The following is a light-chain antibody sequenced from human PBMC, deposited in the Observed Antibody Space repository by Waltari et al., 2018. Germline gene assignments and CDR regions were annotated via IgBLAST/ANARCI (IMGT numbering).Light chain of an antibody. V-gene: IGLV3-21*01. CDR3: QVWDANTDPGV. J-gene: IGLJ1*01. Sequence: SYVLTQPPSVSVAPGETTSITCGGNNIESKSVHWYRPRPGQAPVVVIPYDNDRDAGSPERFSGSNSGNTATLTISRVEAGDEADYYCQVWDANTDPGVFGTGTEVTVL. CDR1: NIESKS. CDR2: YDN.